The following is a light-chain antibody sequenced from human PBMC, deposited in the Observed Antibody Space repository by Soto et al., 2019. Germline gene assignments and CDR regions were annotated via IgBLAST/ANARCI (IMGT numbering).Light chain of an antibody. CDR2: GTS. V-gene: IGKV3-20*01. Sequence: LSVSPGEGATLSCRASQSVSSNLAWYQQRPGQTPRLLIYGTSSRATGIPDRFSGSGSGTDFTLTISRLEPEDFAVYFCQRYGSSPLITFGQGTRLEIK. J-gene: IGKJ5*01. CDR3: QRYGSSPLIT. CDR1: QSVSSN.